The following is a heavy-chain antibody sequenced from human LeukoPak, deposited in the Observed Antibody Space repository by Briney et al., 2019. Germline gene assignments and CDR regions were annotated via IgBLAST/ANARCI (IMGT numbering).Heavy chain of an antibody. Sequence: GGSLRLSCAASGFTFSSYAMSWVRQAPGKGLEWVSAISGSGGSTYYADSVKGRFTISRDNSKNTLYLQMNSLRAEDTAVYYCAKIMGLWSGYYSYFDYWGQGTLVTVSS. J-gene: IGHJ4*02. V-gene: IGHV3-23*01. CDR1: GFTFSSYA. CDR2: ISGSGGST. CDR3: AKIMGLWSGYYSYFDY. D-gene: IGHD3-3*01.